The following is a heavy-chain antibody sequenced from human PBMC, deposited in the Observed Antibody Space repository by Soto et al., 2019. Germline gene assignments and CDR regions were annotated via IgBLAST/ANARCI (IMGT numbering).Heavy chain of an antibody. CDR3: ARDRDLAVPAAVIYFDS. CDR1: GFSISDYW. Sequence: VGSLRLSCAASGFSISDYWMSWVRQAPGKGLEWVANIKRDGSEKYYVDSVKGRFTISRDNAKNSLYLQMNSLRADDTAVYYCARDRDLAVPAAVIYFDSWGQGTLVTVSS. V-gene: IGHV3-7*01. D-gene: IGHD2-2*01. CDR2: IKRDGSEK. J-gene: IGHJ4*02.